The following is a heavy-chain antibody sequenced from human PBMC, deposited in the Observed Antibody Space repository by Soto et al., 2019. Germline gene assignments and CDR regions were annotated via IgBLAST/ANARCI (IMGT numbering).Heavy chain of an antibody. CDR2: ISGSGGST. CDR1: GFTFSSYA. J-gene: IGHJ4*02. V-gene: IGHV3-23*01. D-gene: IGHD3-22*01. Sequence: GGSLRLSCAASGFTFSSYAMSWVRQAPGKGLEWVSAISGSGGSTYYADSVKGRFTISRDNSKNTLYLQMNSLRAEDTAVYYCAKDLRGGYYDSSGDFDYWGQGTLVTVSS. CDR3: AKDLRGGYYDSSGDFDY.